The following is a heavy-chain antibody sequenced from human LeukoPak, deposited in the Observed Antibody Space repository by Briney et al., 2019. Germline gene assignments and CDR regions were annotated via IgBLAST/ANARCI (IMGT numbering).Heavy chain of an antibody. V-gene: IGHV1-18*01. Sequence: SVKVSCKASGYTFTSYGISWVRQAPGQGLEWMGWISAYNGNTNYAQKLQGRVTMTTDTSTSTAYMELRSLRSDDTAVYYCARDRGYYDSSGYYPFDYWGQGTLVTVSS. CDR1: GYTFTSYG. CDR2: ISAYNGNT. J-gene: IGHJ4*02. CDR3: ARDRGYYDSSGYYPFDY. D-gene: IGHD3-22*01.